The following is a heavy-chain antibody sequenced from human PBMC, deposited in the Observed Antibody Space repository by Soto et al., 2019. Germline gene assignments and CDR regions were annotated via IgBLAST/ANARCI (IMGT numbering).Heavy chain of an antibody. Sequence: QLQLQESGPGLVKPSETLSLTCTVSGGSISSSSYYWGWIRQPPGKGLEWIGSIYYSGSTFYNPSLKSRVTISVDTSKNQFSLKLSSVTAADTAVYYCASLRWLQLVDYWGQGTLVTVSS. J-gene: IGHJ4*02. D-gene: IGHD5-12*01. CDR3: ASLRWLQLVDY. V-gene: IGHV4-39*01. CDR1: GGSISSSSYY. CDR2: IYYSGST.